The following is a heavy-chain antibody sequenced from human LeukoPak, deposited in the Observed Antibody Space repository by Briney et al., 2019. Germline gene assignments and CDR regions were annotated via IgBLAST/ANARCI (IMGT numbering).Heavy chain of an antibody. J-gene: IGHJ4*02. V-gene: IGHV1-46*01. CDR1: GYTFTNYY. CDR2: LNPSSGSA. CDR3: ARGITMIRGVITTPFDY. Sequence: GASVKVSCKASGYTFTNYYMHWVRQAPGQGLEWMGILNPSSGSADYAQKLLGRVTVTRDTSTSTVYTELSSLRSEDTAVYYCARGITMIRGVITTPFDYWGQGTLVTVSS. D-gene: IGHD3-10*01.